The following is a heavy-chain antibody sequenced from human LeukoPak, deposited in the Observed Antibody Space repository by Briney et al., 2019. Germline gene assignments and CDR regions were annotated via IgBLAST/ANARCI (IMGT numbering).Heavy chain of an antibody. V-gene: IGHV3-74*03. CDR3: IGSNGYPEY. CDR2: INADGSST. Sequence: PGGSLRLSCAASGFTFSSYYMRWVRRAPGKGLLWVSRINADGSSTAYADSVKGRFTISRDNAKDTLYLQMSSLRVEDTAVYYCIGSNGYPEYWGQGTLVTVSS. J-gene: IGHJ4*02. D-gene: IGHD3-22*01. CDR1: GFTFSSYY.